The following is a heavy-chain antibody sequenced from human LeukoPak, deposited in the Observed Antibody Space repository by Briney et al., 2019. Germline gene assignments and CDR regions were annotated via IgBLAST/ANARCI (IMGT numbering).Heavy chain of an antibody. CDR1: GGTFSSYA. CDR2: IIPIFGTA. V-gene: IGHV1-69*05. J-gene: IGHJ4*02. D-gene: IGHD3-10*01. Sequence: ASVKVSCKASGGTFSSYAISWVRQAPGQGLEWMGGIIPIFGTANYAQKFQGRVTMTRDTSISTAYMELSRLRSDDTAVYYCARVMDPGLDYWGQGTLVTVSS. CDR3: ARVMDPGLDY.